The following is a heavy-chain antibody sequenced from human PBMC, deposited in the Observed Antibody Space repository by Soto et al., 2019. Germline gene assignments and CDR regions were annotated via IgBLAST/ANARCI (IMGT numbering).Heavy chain of an antibody. Sequence: EVQLLESGGGLVQPGGSLRLSCAASGFTFSSYVTFSSYAMSWVRQAPGKGLEWVSGISESGGSTYYADSVKGRFTISRDNTKNTLHLQVNSLRAEDTAVYYCASRRLESCTGTSCYVFDYWGQGTLVTVSS. CDR2: ISESGGST. CDR1: GFTFSSYVTFSSYA. V-gene: IGHV3-23*01. CDR3: ASRRLESCTGTSCYVFDY. J-gene: IGHJ4*02. D-gene: IGHD2-2*01.